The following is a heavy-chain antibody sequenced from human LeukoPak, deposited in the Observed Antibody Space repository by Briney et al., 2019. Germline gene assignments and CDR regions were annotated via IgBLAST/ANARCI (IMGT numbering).Heavy chain of an antibody. V-gene: IGHV4-61*08. CDR3: ARRGGSGRSLDY. CDR2: IYYSGST. Sequence: SETLSLTCTVSGASVSSGGYYWSWLRQPPGKGLEWIGYIYYSGSTNYNPSLKSRVTISVDTSKNQFSLKASSVTAADTAVYYCARRGGSGRSLDYWGQGTLVTVSS. J-gene: IGHJ4*02. D-gene: IGHD3-10*01. CDR1: GASVSSGGYY.